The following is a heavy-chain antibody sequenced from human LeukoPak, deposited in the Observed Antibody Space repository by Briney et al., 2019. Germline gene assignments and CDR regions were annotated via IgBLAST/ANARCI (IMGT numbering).Heavy chain of an antibody. V-gene: IGHV3-11*04. J-gene: IGHJ4*02. CDR1: GLTLSNYY. CDR3: ASDIPNKGFDY. D-gene: IGHD2-21*01. Sequence: PGGSLRLSCAASGLTLSNYYMSWLRQAPGKGLEWVSYISNIGSTTHHADSVKGRFPISRDNAKNSLYLQMNSLRAEDTAVYYCASDIPNKGFDYWGQGTLVTVSS. CDR2: ISNIGSTT.